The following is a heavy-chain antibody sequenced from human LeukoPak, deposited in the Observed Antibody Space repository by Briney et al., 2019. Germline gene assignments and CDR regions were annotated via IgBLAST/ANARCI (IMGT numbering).Heavy chain of an antibody. D-gene: IGHD3-22*01. CDR3: ARDSQYYDSSGYPNAFDI. J-gene: IGHJ3*02. V-gene: IGHV4-59*01. CDR1: GGSISSYY. Sequence: PSETLSLTCTLSGGSISSYYWSWIRQPPGKGLEWIGYIYYSGSTNYNPSLKSRVTISVDTSKNQFSLKLSSVTAADTAVYYCARDSQYYDSSGYPNAFDIWGQGTMVTVSS. CDR2: IYYSGST.